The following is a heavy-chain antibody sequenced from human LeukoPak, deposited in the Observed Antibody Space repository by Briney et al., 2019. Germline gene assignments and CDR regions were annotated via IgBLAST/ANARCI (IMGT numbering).Heavy chain of an antibody. V-gene: IGHV3-7*01. CDR1: GFTFSTYW. CDR3: ARDSAGNDY. CDR2: IKQDGSEK. J-gene: IGHJ4*02. D-gene: IGHD6-13*01. Sequence: GGSLRLSCEASGFTFSTYWMSWIRQAPGKGLEWVANIKQDGSEKYYVDSVKGRFTISRDNAKNSLYLQMNSLRAEDTAMYYCARDSAGNDYWGQGTLVTVSS.